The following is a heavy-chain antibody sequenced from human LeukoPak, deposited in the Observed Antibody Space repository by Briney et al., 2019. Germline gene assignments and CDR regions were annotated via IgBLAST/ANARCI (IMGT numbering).Heavy chain of an antibody. J-gene: IGHJ4*02. Sequence: GGSLRLSCAASGFTFSNAWMSWVRQAPGKGLEWVGHVKSKTDGGTTDYAAPVKGRFTISRDDSKNTLYLQMNSLKTEDTAVYYCTRQQLVLDYWGQGTLVTVSS. CDR1: GFTFSNAW. D-gene: IGHD6-13*01. CDR3: TRQQLVLDY. CDR2: VKSKTDGGTT. V-gene: IGHV3-15*01.